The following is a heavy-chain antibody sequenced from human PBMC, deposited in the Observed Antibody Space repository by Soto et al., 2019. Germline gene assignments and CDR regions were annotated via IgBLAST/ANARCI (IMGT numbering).Heavy chain of an antibody. D-gene: IGHD3-10*01. CDR3: AKDGLRRDAFDV. J-gene: IGHJ3*01. V-gene: IGHV3-23*01. CDR2: ISDGGGGT. CDR1: GFTFSDYA. Sequence: EVQLLESGGGLVQPGGSLILSCAASGFTFSDYAMSWVRQAPGKGLEWVSAISDGGGGTFYADSVKGRFTISRDNSKNVLYIQMKRLRAEDTAVYYCAKDGLRRDAFDVWGQGTMVNVSS.